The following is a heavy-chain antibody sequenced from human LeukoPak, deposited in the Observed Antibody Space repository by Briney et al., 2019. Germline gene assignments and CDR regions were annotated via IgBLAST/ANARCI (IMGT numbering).Heavy chain of an antibody. D-gene: IGHD3-22*01. V-gene: IGHV4-59*12. CDR2: IYYSGST. CDR1: GGSISSYY. Sequence: SETLSLTCTVSGGSISSYYWSWIRQPPGKGLEWIGYIYYSGSTNYNPSLKSRVTITVDTSKNQFSLKLSSVTAADTAVYYCARGPYYYDSSGYSADYWGQGTLVTVSS. CDR3: ARGPYYYDSSGYSADY. J-gene: IGHJ4*02.